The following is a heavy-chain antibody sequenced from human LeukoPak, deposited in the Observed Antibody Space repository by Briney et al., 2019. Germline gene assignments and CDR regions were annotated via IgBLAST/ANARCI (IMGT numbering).Heavy chain of an antibody. Sequence: ASVKVSCKASGYTFTSYYMHWVRQAPGQGLERMGIINPSGGSTSYAQKFQGRVTMTRDTSTSTVYMELSSLRSEDTAVYYCARVAAAAGTFDPWGQGTLVTVSS. CDR1: GYTFTSYY. D-gene: IGHD6-13*01. CDR2: INPSGGST. J-gene: IGHJ5*02. V-gene: IGHV1-46*01. CDR3: ARVAAAAGTFDP.